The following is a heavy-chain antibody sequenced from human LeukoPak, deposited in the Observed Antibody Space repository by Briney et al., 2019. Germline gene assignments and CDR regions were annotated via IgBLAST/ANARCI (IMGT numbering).Heavy chain of an antibody. CDR1: GGTFSSYA. D-gene: IGHD3-22*01. Sequence: ASVKVSCKASGGTFSSYAISWVRQAPGQGLEWMGGIIPIFGTANYAQKFQGRVTITADESTSTAYMELSSLRSEDTAVYYCASAVYYYDSSGSFDYWGQGTLVTVSS. CDR2: IIPIFGTA. CDR3: ASAVYYYDSSGSFDY. J-gene: IGHJ4*02. V-gene: IGHV1-69*13.